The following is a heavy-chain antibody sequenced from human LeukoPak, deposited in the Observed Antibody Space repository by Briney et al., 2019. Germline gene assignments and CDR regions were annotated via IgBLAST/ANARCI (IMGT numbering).Heavy chain of an antibody. J-gene: IGHJ5*02. CDR1: GFTFSHYW. V-gene: IGHV3-21*01. CDR2: ISTSSTYI. Sequence: GGSLRLSCAASGFTFSHYWMTWVRQAPGKGLEWVTSISTSSTYIHYVDSVKGRFTISRDNAKNSLSLQMNSLRAEDTAVYYCARDHSESSGSSNWFDPWGQGTLVTVSS. CDR3: ARDHSESSGSSNWFDP. D-gene: IGHD3-22*01.